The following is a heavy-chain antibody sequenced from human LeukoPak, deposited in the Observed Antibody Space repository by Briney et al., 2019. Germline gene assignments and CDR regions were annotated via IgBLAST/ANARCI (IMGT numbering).Heavy chain of an antibody. D-gene: IGHD3-3*01. CDR2: INTDGSST. CDR1: GFTFSSYA. J-gene: IGHJ4*02. Sequence: PGGSLRLSCAASGFTFSSYAMSWVRQAPGKGLVWVSRINTDGSSTSYADSVKGRFTISRDNAKNTLYLQMNSLRAEDTAVYYCARGRTYDFWSGYDYFDYWGQGTLVTVSS. CDR3: ARGRTYDFWSGYDYFDY. V-gene: IGHV3-74*01.